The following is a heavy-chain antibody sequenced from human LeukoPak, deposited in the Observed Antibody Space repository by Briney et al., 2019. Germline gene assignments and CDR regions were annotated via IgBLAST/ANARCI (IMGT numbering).Heavy chain of an antibody. V-gene: IGHV5-51*01. Sequence: GESLKISCKGSGDSFINYSIGWVRQMPGKGLEWMGIIYPGDSDTRYSPSFQGQVTISADKSISTAYLQWSSLKASDTAMYYCARAPEYYDSSAIFDYWGQGTLVTVSS. D-gene: IGHD3-22*01. J-gene: IGHJ4*02. CDR2: IYPGDSDT. CDR3: ARAPEYYDSSAIFDY. CDR1: GDSFINYS.